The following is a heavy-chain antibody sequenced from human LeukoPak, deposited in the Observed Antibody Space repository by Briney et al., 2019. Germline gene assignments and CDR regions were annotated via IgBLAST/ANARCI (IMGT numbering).Heavy chain of an antibody. Sequence: ETLSLTCTVSGYSISSGYYWGWIRQPPGKGLEWVSTFSGSGLSTYYADSVKGRFTISRDNSKNTLYLQMNSLRVEDTAVYYCAKSSRAVTFGEVIFQTKYFFDYWGQGTLVTVSS. D-gene: IGHD3-16*01. CDR3: AKSSRAVTFGEVIFQTKYFFDY. CDR2: FSGSGLST. CDR1: GYSISSGYY. V-gene: IGHV3-23*01. J-gene: IGHJ4*02.